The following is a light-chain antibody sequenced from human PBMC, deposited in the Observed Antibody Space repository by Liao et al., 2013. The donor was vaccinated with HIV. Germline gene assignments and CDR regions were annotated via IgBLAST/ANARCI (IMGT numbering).Light chain of an antibody. CDR2: YDR. Sequence: SYMLAQPPSLSVAPGGTATITCGGQFIGSKSVNWYRHKPGQAPVMVIFYDRDRPSGIPDRFSGSRSGNTATLSISRAEAGDEADYYCQVWDGSYNRWMFGGGTKVTVL. CDR1: FIGSKS. J-gene: IGLJ3*02. CDR3: QVWDGSYNRWM. V-gene: IGLV3-21*04.